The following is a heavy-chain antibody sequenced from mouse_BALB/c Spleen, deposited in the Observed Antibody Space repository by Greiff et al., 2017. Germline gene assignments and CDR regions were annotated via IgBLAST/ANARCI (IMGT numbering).Heavy chain of an antibody. CDR2: ISSGGSYT. Sequence: EVQVVESGGDLVKPGGSLKLSCAASGFTFSSYGMSWVRQTPDKRLEWVATISSGGSYTYYPDSVKGRFTISRDNAKNTLYLQMSSLKSEDTAMYYCARHGYDYDEAWFAYWGQGTLVTVSA. D-gene: IGHD2-4*01. CDR3: ARHGYDYDEAWFAY. CDR1: GFTFSSYG. J-gene: IGHJ3*01. V-gene: IGHV5-6*01.